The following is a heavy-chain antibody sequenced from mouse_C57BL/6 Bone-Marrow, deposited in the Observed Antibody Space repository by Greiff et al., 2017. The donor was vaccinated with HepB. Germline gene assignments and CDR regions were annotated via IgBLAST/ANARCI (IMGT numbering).Heavy chain of an antibody. CDR2: ISYSGST. D-gene: IGHD1-1*01. CDR3: ASTIYYGSSAWFAD. J-gene: IGHJ3*01. Sequence: DVKLQESGPGMVKPSQSLSLTCPVTGYSLTSGYDWPWIRPFPGNKLEWMGYISYSGSTKYNPSLKSRISITHDTSKNHFFLKLNSVTTEDTATYYCASTIYYGSSAWFADWGQGTLVTVSA. CDR1: GYSLTSGYD. V-gene: IGHV3-1*01.